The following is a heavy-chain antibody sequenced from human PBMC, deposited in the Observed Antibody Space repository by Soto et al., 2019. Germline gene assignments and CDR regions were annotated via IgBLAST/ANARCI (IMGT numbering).Heavy chain of an antibody. CDR3: ARASPYGDYALDY. V-gene: IGHV4-59*01. D-gene: IGHD4-17*01. Sequence: SETLSLTCTVSGGSISSYHCIWMRQPPGKGLEWIGYISYSGSTNYNPSLKSRPTISVDTSKNQFSLKLRSVTAADTAVYYCARASPYGDYALDYWGQGTLVTVSS. CDR2: ISYSGST. J-gene: IGHJ4*02. CDR1: GGSISSYH.